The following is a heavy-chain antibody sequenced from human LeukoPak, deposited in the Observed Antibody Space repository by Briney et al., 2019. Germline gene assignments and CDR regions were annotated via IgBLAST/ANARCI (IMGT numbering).Heavy chain of an antibody. V-gene: IGHV3-21*01. CDR1: GFTFSSYS. CDR3: ARGRDIVVVPAAVVDY. CDR2: ISSSSSYI. J-gene: IGHJ4*02. D-gene: IGHD2-2*01. Sequence: PGGSLRLSCAASGFTFSSYSMNWVRRAPGKGLEWVSSISSSSSYIYYADSVKGRFTISRDNAKNSLYLQMNSLRAEDTAVYYCARGRDIVVVPAAVVDYWGQGTLVTVSS.